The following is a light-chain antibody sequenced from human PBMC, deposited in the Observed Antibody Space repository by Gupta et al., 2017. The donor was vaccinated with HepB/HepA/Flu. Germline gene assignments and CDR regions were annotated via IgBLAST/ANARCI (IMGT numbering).Light chain of an antibody. V-gene: IGLV1-47*01. J-gene: IGLJ2*01. CDR2: RNN. Sequence: QSVLTQPPSASGPPGQRVTISCSGSSSNIGSNYVSWYQQLPGTAPKLLIYRNNRRPSGVPDRFSGSKSGTSASLAISGLRSEDEADYYCASWDDSLSGHVIFGGGTKLTVL. CDR1: SSNIGSNY. CDR3: ASWDDSLSGHVI.